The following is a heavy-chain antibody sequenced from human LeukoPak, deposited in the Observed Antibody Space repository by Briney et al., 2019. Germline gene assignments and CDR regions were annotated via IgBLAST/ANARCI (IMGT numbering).Heavy chain of an antibody. D-gene: IGHD3-22*01. Sequence: PGGSLRLSCAASGFTFSNYSMNWVRQAPGKGLEWVSAISGSGGSTYYADSVKGRFTISRDNSKNTLYLQMNSLRAEDTAVYYCAKRGGYYYDSSGYSWFDYWGQGTLVTVSS. J-gene: IGHJ4*02. CDR2: ISGSGGST. V-gene: IGHV3-23*01. CDR3: AKRGGYYYDSSGYSWFDY. CDR1: GFTFSNYS.